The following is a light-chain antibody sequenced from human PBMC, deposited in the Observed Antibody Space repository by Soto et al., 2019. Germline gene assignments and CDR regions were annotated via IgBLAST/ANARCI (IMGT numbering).Light chain of an antibody. CDR2: GAT. CDR3: QQHNAWPLT. Sequence: EIVMTQSPATLSVSPGERVTLSCRASQSVSNNLAWYQQKPGQAPRLLIYGATATATGIPARFSGSGSGTEFTLTSSSLQSEDFTVSYCQQHNAWPLTFGGGTKVEIK. J-gene: IGKJ4*01. V-gene: IGKV3-15*01. CDR1: QSVSNN.